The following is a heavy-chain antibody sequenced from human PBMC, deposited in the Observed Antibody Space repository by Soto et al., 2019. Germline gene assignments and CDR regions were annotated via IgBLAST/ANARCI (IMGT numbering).Heavy chain of an antibody. CDR3: AKGSGYDHYYGMDV. CDR2: IIGSGGRT. CDR1: GFTFSAYA. Sequence: RRSLRLSCAASGFTFSAYAMTWVRQAPGKGLEWVSTIIGSGGRTYYADSVKGRFTISKDNPKNMLFLQVNSLRDEDTAVYYCAKGSGYDHYYGMDVWGQGTTVTVSS. J-gene: IGHJ6*02. D-gene: IGHD2-15*01. V-gene: IGHV3-23*01.